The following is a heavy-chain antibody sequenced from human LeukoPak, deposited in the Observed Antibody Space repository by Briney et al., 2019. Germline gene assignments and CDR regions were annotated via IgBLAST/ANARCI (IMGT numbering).Heavy chain of an antibody. D-gene: IGHD2-21*02. Sequence: ASVKVSCKASGYTFTGYYMHWVRQAPGQGLEWMGWINPNSGGTNYAQKFQGRVTMTRDTSISTAYMELSRLRSDDTAVYYCARDSGDHGLYYYYSMDVWGQGTTVTVSS. CDR2: INPNSGGT. CDR1: GYTFTGYY. CDR3: ARDSGDHGLYYYYSMDV. J-gene: IGHJ6*02. V-gene: IGHV1-2*02.